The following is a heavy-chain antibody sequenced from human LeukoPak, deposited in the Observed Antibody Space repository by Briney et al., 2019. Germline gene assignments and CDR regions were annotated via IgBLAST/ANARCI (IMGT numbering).Heavy chain of an antibody. V-gene: IGHV5-51*01. D-gene: IGHD4-11*01. CDR3: ARRILKSTVGFDY. CDR2: IYPGDSDT. Sequence: GESLKISCKGSGYRFTSYWIGWVRQMPGKGREWMGIIYPGDSDTRYSPSFQGQVTISADKSISTAYLQWSSLKASDTAMYYCARRILKSTVGFDYWGQGTLVTVSS. J-gene: IGHJ4*02. CDR1: GYRFTSYW.